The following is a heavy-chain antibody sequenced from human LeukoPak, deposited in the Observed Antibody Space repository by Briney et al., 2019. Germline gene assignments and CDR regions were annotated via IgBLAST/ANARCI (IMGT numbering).Heavy chain of an antibody. J-gene: IGHJ3*02. CDR2: ISAYNGNT. CDR1: GYTFTNYG. Sequence: GASVKVSCKASGYTFTNYGITWVRQAPGQGLEWMGWISAYNGNTNYAQKLQGRVTITRNTSISTAYMELSSLRSEDTAVYYCARRGGTYDAFDIWGQGTMVTVSS. CDR3: ARRGGTYDAFDI. V-gene: IGHV1-18*01. D-gene: IGHD3-16*01.